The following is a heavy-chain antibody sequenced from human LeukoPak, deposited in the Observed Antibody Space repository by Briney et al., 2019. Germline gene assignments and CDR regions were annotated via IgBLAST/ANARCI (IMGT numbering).Heavy chain of an antibody. D-gene: IGHD3-22*01. Sequence: GRSLRLSCAASGFTFSSYSMNWVRQAPGKGLEWVSSISSSSSYIYYADSVKGRFTISRDNAKNSLYLQMNSLRAEDTAVYYCARVSYYGSSGYYYWGQGTLVTVSS. CDR1: GFTFSSYS. CDR2: ISSSSSYI. CDR3: ARVSYYGSSGYYY. J-gene: IGHJ4*02. V-gene: IGHV3-21*01.